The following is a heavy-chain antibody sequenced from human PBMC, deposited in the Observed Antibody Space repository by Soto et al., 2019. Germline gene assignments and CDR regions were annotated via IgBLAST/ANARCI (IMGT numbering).Heavy chain of an antibody. CDR1: GGSISSYY. CDR3: ASLEGLATISYSFDF. CDR2: IYYSGST. D-gene: IGHD3-9*01. Sequence: PSETLSLTCTVSGGSISSYYWSWIRQPPGKGLEWIGYIYYSGSTNYNPSLKSRVTISVDTSKNQFSLKLSSVTAADTAVYYCASLEGLATISYSFDFWGPGALVTVSS. J-gene: IGHJ4*02. V-gene: IGHV4-59*08.